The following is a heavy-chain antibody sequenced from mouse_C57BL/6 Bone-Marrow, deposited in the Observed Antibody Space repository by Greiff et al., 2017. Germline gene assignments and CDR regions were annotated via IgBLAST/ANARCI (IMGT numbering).Heavy chain of an antibody. D-gene: IGHD1-1*01. CDR3: AREGIYFPFAY. CDR1: GYTFTSYW. J-gene: IGHJ3*01. CDR2: IYPGSGSP. Sequence: VQLQQPGAELVKPGASVKMSCKASGYTFTSYWITWVKQRPGQGLEWIGDIYPGSGSPNYNEKFKSTATLTVDTSSSTAYMQLSSLTSEDSAVYYCAREGIYFPFAYWGQGTLVTVSA. V-gene: IGHV1-55*01.